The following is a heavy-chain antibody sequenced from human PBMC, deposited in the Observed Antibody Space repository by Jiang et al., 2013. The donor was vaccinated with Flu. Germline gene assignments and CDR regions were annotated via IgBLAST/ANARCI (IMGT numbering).Heavy chain of an antibody. D-gene: IGHD3-22*01. CDR2: IYHRGSP. V-gene: IGHV4-59*01. CDR1: GGSISDYY. Sequence: GPGLVKPSETLSLTCTVSGGSISDYYWSWIRQPPGKGLEWIGYIYHRGSPNYNPSLKSRVTISVDTSKKQFSLKLSSVIAADTALYYCARGLRDYGTSGYYYAVAFDTWGQGTMVTISS. CDR3: ARGLRDYGTSGYYYAVAFDT. J-gene: IGHJ3*02.